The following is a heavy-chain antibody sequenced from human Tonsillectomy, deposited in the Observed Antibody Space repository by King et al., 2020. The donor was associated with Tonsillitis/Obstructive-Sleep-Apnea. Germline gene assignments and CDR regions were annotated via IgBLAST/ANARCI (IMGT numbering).Heavy chain of an antibody. CDR3: ARVPTVTDY. CDR1: GGSFSDSY. J-gene: IGHJ4*02. V-gene: IGHV4-34*01. D-gene: IGHD4-11*01. Sequence: VQLPQWGAGLLKPSETLSLPCGVYGGSFSDSYWGWIRQSPGKGLEWLGEINHSGSTTYNPSLKSRVTISIDTSKNQFSLRLRSVTAADTAVYYCARVPTVTDYWGQGTLVTVSS. CDR2: INHSGST.